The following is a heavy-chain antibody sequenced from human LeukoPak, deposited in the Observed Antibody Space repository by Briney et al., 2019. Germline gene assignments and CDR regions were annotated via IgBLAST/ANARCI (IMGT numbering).Heavy chain of an antibody. Sequence: ASVKVSCKASGYTFTSYDINWVRQATGQGLEWMGWMNPNSGNTGYAQKFQGRVTMTRSTSISTAYMELSSLRSEDTAVYYCARGQPRRITFGGVIVMGYWGQGTLVTVSS. CDR2: MNPNSGNT. CDR1: GYTFTSYD. D-gene: IGHD3-16*02. J-gene: IGHJ4*02. V-gene: IGHV1-8*01. CDR3: ARGQPRRITFGGVIVMGY.